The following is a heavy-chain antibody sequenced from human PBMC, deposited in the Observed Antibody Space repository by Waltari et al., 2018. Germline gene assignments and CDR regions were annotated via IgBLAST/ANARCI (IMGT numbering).Heavy chain of an antibody. V-gene: IGHV4-34*01. CDR1: GGSFSGYY. J-gene: IGHJ4*02. CDR2: INHSGST. Sequence: QVQLQQWGAGLLKPSETLSLTCAVYGGSFSGYYWSWIRQPPGKGLEWIGEINHSGSTNYSPSLKSRVTISVDTSKNQFSLKLSSVTAADTAVYYCARASLSDYDFWSGYYNYFDYWGQGTLVTVSS. D-gene: IGHD3-3*01. CDR3: ARASLSDYDFWSGYYNYFDY.